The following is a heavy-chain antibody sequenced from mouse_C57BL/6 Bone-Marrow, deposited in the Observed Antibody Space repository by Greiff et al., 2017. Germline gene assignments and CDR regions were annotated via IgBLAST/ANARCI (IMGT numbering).Heavy chain of an antibody. V-gene: IGHV1-53*01. CDR2: INPSNGGT. Sequence: QVQLQQPGTELVKPGASVKLSCKASGYTFTSYWMHWVKQRPGQGLEWIGNINPSNGGTNYNEKFKSKATLTVDKSSSTAYMQLISLTSKDSAVYYGASSHYLYYFDYWGQGTTLTVSS. CDR1: GYTFTSYW. CDR3: ASSHYLYYFDY. J-gene: IGHJ2*01. D-gene: IGHD5-5*01.